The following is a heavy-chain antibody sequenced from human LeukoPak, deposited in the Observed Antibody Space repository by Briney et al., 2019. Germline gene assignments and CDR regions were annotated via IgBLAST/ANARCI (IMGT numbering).Heavy chain of an antibody. D-gene: IGHD3-16*01. CDR3: ARFLSESTEIDYASDL. J-gene: IGHJ3*01. V-gene: IGHV3-20*04. Sequence: GGSLRLSCATSGFTFDDYGMSWGRQSPGKGLEWGSAMGWRGGRTGYVDAVKGRFTISRDNAKKSLYLQMNSLRADHTALYYCARFLSESTEIDYASDLWGQGTMVIVSS. CDR2: MGWRGGRT. CDR1: GFTFDDYG.